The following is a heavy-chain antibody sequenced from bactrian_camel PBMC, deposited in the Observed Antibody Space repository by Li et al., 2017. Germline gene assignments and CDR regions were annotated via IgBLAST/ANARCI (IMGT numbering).Heavy chain of an antibody. CDR1: GYKYASFC. Sequence: HVQLVESGGGSVQAGGSLRLSCAVSGYKYASFCMAWLRQAPGKEREEVAHIGMDGREGYADSVKGRFIISKDNDKNILHLQMDSLKPEDTAMYYCAADLYKGSGSSIVHLHREPYEYNYWGQGTQVTVS. J-gene: IGHJ4*01. CDR3: AADLYKGSGSSIVHLHREPYEYNY. CDR2: IGMDGRE. D-gene: IGHD7*01. V-gene: IGHV3S55*01.